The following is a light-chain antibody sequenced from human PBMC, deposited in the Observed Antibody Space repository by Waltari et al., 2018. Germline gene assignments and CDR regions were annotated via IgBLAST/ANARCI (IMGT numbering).Light chain of an antibody. J-gene: IGLJ3*02. Sequence: QSALTQPASVSGSPGQSITISCTGTSSDVGGYNYVSWYQQHPGKAPKLMIYEVSNRPSGVSNRFPGSKSGNTDSLTISGLQAEDEADYYCSSYTSSSTLNWVFGGGTKLTVL. CDR3: SSYTSSSTLNWV. CDR1: SSDVGGYNY. CDR2: EVS. V-gene: IGLV2-14*01.